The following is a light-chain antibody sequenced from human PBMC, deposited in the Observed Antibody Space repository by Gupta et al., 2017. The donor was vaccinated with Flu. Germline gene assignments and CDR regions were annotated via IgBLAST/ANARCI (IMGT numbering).Light chain of an antibody. Sequence: QSALTQPASVSGSPGQSITVSCTGTSGDIGSYHLVSWYQQGPGKAPKRIMYEVNKRPSGVSNCFSGSKSANTVTLTISGLQAEDEADYYCCSYTGSTLSFGGGTKL. V-gene: IGLV2-23*02. J-gene: IGLJ3*02. CDR2: EVN. CDR3: CSYTGSTLS. CDR1: SGDIGSYHL.